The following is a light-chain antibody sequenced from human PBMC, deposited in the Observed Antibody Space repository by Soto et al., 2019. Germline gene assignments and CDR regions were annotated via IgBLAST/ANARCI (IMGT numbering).Light chain of an antibody. J-gene: IGLJ3*02. CDR2: GNS. CDR1: SSNIGAVYD. Sequence: QSVLTQPPSVSGAPGQRVTISCTGSSSNIGAVYDVHWYQQLPGTAPKLLIYGNSNRPSGVPDRFSGSKSGTSASLAITGLQAEDEADYYCQSYDSSLSGHWVFGGGTKLTVL. CDR3: QSYDSSLSGHWV. V-gene: IGLV1-40*01.